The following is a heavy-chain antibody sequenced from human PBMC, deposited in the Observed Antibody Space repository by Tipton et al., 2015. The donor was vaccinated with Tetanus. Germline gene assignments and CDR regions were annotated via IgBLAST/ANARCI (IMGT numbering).Heavy chain of an antibody. V-gene: IGHV3-48*02. J-gene: IGHJ4*02. D-gene: IGHD2-15*01. Sequence: SLRLSCAASGFTFGSYAMNWVRQAPGKGLEWISYIGSSSQTIYYADSVKGRFTISRDNAKSSLYLQMRSLRDEDTAMYYCVFRRGGGGFDYWGQGTLVTVSS. CDR3: VFRRGGGGFDY. CDR1: GFTFGSYA. CDR2: IGSSSQTI.